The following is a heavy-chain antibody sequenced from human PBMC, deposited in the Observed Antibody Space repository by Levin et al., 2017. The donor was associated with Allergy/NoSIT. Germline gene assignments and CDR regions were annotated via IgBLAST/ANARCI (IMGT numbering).Heavy chain of an antibody. D-gene: IGHD6-13*01. CDR2: IKSKADGGTT. V-gene: IGHV3-15*01. Sequence: WIRQPPGTGLEWVGRIKSKADGGTTEYAAPVKGRFTISRDDSKNTLYLQMNSLKTEDTAVYFCTTYSSSWYYFDYWGQGTLVTVSS. CDR3: TTYSSSWYYFDY. J-gene: IGHJ4*02.